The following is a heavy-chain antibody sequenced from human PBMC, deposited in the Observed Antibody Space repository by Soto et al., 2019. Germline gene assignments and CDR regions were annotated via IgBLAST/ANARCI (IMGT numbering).Heavy chain of an antibody. V-gene: IGHV4-30-4*01. CDR2: IYYSGST. J-gene: IGHJ4*02. CDR3: ARGYDYGDQGYYFDY. CDR1: GGSISSGDYY. D-gene: IGHD4-17*01. Sequence: QVQLQESGPGLVKPSQTLSLTCTVSGGSISSGDYYWSWIRQPPGKGLEWIGYIYYSGSTYYNPYSKSRVTISVDTSKNQFSLKLSSVTAADTAVYYCARGYDYGDQGYYFDYWGQGTLVTVSS.